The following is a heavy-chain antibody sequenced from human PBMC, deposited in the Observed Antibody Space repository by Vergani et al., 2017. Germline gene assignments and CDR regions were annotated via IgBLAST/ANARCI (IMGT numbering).Heavy chain of an antibody. CDR1: GFTLSSHA. J-gene: IGHJ6*03. Sequence: HVQLEESGGGVVQPGRSLRLSCAGSGFTLSSHAMHWVRQAPGKGLEWVAFIWYDGSKEYYADSVKGRFTISRDNSKNTLYLQMNNLRAADTAVYYCARSGYCAHGVCYMTYYYYMDVWGKGTAVTVSS. CDR2: IWYDGSKE. V-gene: IGHV3-33*01. CDR3: ARSGYCAHGVCYMTYYYYMDV. D-gene: IGHD2-8*01.